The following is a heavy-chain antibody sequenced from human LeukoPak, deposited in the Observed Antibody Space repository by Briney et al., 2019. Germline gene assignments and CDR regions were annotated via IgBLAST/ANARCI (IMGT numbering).Heavy chain of an antibody. Sequence: SETLSLTCAVYGGSFSGYYWSWIRQPPGKGLEWIGEINHSGNTNYNPSLKSRVTISVDTSKNRFSLKLSSVTAADTAVYYCARGEDIVVVPAAMRFDPWGQGTLVTVSS. J-gene: IGHJ5*02. V-gene: IGHV4-34*01. CDR3: ARGEDIVVVPAAMRFDP. CDR2: INHSGNT. D-gene: IGHD2-2*01. CDR1: GGSFSGYY.